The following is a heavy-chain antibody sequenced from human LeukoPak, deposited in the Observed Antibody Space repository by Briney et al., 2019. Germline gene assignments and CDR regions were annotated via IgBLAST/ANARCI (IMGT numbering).Heavy chain of an antibody. CDR2: IRKDGSEK. CDR1: GFTFEIYW. Sequence: GGSLRLSCAASGFTFEIYWMSWVRQAPGKGLEWVANIRKDGSEKNYVDSVKGRFTISRDNARNSLYLQMNSLRADDTALYYCARHWEGVESDAFDIWGQGTMVTVSS. J-gene: IGHJ3*02. CDR3: ARHWEGVESDAFDI. V-gene: IGHV3-7*04. D-gene: IGHD1-26*01.